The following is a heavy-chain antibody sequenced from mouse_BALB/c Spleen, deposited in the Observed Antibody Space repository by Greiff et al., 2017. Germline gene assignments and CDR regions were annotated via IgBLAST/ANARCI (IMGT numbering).Heavy chain of an antibody. J-gene: IGHJ1*01. CDR1: GFSLTGYG. D-gene: IGHD2-10*01. V-gene: IGHV2-6-7*01. CDR2: IWGDGST. CDR3: ARETPAYYGKKGRYVDV. Sequence: QVHVKQSGPGLVQPSQSLSITCTVSGFSLTGYGVNWVRQPPGKGLEWLGMIWGDGSTDYNSALKSRLSISKDNSKSQVFLKMNSLQTDDTARYYCARETPAYYGKKGRYVDVWGAGTTVTVSS.